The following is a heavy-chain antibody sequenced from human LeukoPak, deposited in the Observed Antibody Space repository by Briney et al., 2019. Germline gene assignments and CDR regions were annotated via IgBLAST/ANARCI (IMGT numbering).Heavy chain of an antibody. CDR1: GFTFSNYW. Sequence: GGSLRLSCAASGFTFSNYWMNWVRQTPGKGLEWVANMKQEGSEKYCVDCVKGRFTISRDNAKNSLYLQMNSLRAEDTAVYYCARGAPYYYGSSGYYYFDYWGQGTLVTVSS. D-gene: IGHD3-22*01. CDR2: MKQEGSEK. CDR3: ARGAPYYYGSSGYYYFDY. J-gene: IGHJ4*02. V-gene: IGHV3-7*01.